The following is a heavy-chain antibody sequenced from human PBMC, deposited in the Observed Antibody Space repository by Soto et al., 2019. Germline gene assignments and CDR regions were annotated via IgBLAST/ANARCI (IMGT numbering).Heavy chain of an antibody. Sequence: QVQLVESGGGLVKPGGSLRLSCAASGFTFSDYYMSWIRQAPGKGLEWVSYISSSGSTIYYADSVKGRFTISRDNAKNSLYLQMNRLRAEDTAVYYCARERADIVLVLYYGMDVWGQGTTVTVSS. J-gene: IGHJ6*02. CDR2: ISSSGSTI. CDR1: GFTFSDYY. D-gene: IGHD2-2*01. V-gene: IGHV3-11*01. CDR3: ARERADIVLVLYYGMDV.